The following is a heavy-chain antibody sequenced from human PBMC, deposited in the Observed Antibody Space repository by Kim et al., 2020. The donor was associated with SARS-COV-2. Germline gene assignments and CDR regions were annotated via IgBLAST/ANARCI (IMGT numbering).Heavy chain of an antibody. CDR1: GGSISSGGYY. CDR2: IYYSGST. Sequence: SETLSLTCTVSGGSISSGGYYWSWIRQHPGKGLEWIGYIYYSGSTYYNPSLKSRVTISVDTSKNQFSLKLSSVTAADTAVYYCARAPIVVVITHFDYWRRGTRVRVFS. D-gene: IGHD3-22*01. J-gene: IGHJ4*02. CDR3: ARAPIVVVITHFDY. V-gene: IGHV4-31*03.